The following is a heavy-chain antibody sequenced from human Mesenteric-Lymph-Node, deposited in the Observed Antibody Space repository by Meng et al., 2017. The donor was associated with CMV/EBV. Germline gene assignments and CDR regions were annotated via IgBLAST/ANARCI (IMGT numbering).Heavy chain of an antibody. Sequence: SVKVSCKASGGTFSSYAISWVRQAPGQGLEWMGGIIPILGIANYAQKFQGRVTITADKSTSTAYMELSSLRSEDTAVYYCAREKPASLQYDSSGSSPYYYYGMDVWGQGTTVTVSS. CDR3: AREKPASLQYDSSGSSPYYYYGMDV. CDR2: IIPILGIA. V-gene: IGHV1-69*10. CDR1: GGTFSSYA. D-gene: IGHD3-22*01. J-gene: IGHJ6*02.